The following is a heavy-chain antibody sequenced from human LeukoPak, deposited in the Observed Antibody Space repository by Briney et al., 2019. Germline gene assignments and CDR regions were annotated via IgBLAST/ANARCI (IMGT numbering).Heavy chain of an antibody. V-gene: IGHV3-74*01. D-gene: IGHD2-15*01. J-gene: IGHJ4*02. CDR3: ASRDQSCSGDTCYPIDY. CDR2: INREGSST. Sequence: GGSLRLSCAVSGLTFSSYWMHWVRQAPGKGLVWVSRINREGSSTSYADSVKGRFTISRDNAKNTPYLQMNSLRAEDTAVYYCASRDQSCSGDTCYPIDYWGQGTLVTVSS. CDR1: GLTFSSYW.